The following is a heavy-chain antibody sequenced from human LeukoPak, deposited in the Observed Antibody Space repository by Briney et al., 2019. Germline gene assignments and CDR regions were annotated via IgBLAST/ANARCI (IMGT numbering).Heavy chain of an antibody. CDR1: GGSISSSSYY. V-gene: IGHV4-39*01. CDR2: IYYSGST. D-gene: IGHD2-2*01. J-gene: IGHJ5*02. CDR3: ARQKAGYCSSTSCPGAHWFDP. Sequence: SETLSLTCTVSGGSISSSSYYWGWIRQPPGKGLEWIGSIYYSGSTYYNPSLKSRVTISVDTSKNQFSLKLSPVTAADTAVYYCARQKAGYCSSTSCPGAHWFDPWGQGTLVTVSS.